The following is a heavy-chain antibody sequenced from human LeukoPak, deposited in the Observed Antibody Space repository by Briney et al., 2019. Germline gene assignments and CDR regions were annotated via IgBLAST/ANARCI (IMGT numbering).Heavy chain of an antibody. CDR1: GGTFSSYA. V-gene: IGHV1-69*13. Sequence: SVKVSCKASGGTFSSYAISWVRQAPGQGLEWMGGIIPIFGTANYAQKFQGRVTITADESTSTAYMELSSLRSEDTAVYYCARHYGDYLGNWFDPWGQETLVTVSS. J-gene: IGHJ5*02. CDR2: IIPIFGTA. D-gene: IGHD4-17*01. CDR3: ARHYGDYLGNWFDP.